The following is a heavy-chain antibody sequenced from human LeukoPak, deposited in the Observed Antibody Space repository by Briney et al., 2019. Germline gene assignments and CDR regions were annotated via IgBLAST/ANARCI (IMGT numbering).Heavy chain of an antibody. V-gene: IGHV1-2*02. Sequence: ASVKVSCKASGYTFTGYYMHWVRQAPGQGLEWMGWINPNSGGTNYAQKFQGRVTMTRDTSISTAYMELSRLRSDDTAVYYCARDSEAGTIHFDYWGQGTLVTVSS. CDR3: ARDSEAGTIHFDY. D-gene: IGHD1-1*01. J-gene: IGHJ4*02. CDR2: INPNSGGT. CDR1: GYTFTGYY.